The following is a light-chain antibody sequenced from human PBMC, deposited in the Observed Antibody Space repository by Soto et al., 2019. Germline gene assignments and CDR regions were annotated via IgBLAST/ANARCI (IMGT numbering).Light chain of an antibody. V-gene: IGLV2-14*03. CDR1: SSDVGGYDF. CDR3: SSYTTTNTLVL. Sequence: QSVLTQPASVSASPGQSITISCTGTSSDVGGYDFVSWYQQHPDKAPKLLIYDVTNRALGVSNRFSGSKSGNTASLTISGLQAEDEADYYCSSYTTTNTLVLFGGGTKVTVL. J-gene: IGLJ3*02. CDR2: DVT.